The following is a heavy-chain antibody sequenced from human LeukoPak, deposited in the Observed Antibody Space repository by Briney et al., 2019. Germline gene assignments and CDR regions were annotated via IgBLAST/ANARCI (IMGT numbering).Heavy chain of an antibody. Sequence: GVSLRLSCAASGFTFSNYWMSWVRQSPGKGLEWVANIKQDGSEIYYVDSVKGRFTISRDNAKNSLYLQMNSLRAEDTAVYYCARDGSGWSAYWGQGTLVTVSS. D-gene: IGHD6-19*01. J-gene: IGHJ4*02. CDR3: ARDGSGWSAY. V-gene: IGHV3-7*01. CDR2: IKQDGSEI. CDR1: GFTFSNYW.